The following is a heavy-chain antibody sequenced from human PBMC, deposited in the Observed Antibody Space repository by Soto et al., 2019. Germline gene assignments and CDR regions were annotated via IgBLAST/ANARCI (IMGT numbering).Heavy chain of an antibody. CDR3: ARDRGYDAHDYYYNAMDV. Sequence: PGWSLRLSCIASVFTFMTYTMNWVRQAPGKGLEWVSGIRGFSPYTFYAESVKGRFTISRDNAKNSLYLQMNSLRAEDTAVYYCARDRGYDAHDYYYNAMDVWGQGTTVTVS. CDR2: IRGFSPYT. D-gene: IGHD3-10*01. J-gene: IGHJ6*02. CDR1: VFTFMTYT. V-gene: IGHV3-21*01.